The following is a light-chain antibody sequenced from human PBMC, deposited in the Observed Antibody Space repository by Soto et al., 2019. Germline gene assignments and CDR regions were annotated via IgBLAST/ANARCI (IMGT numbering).Light chain of an antibody. CDR3: QQYGTSPLMYT. CDR2: GAS. CDR1: QSVASDY. Sequence: EVVLTQSPGTLSLSPGERATLSCRASQSVASDYLAWYQQRPGQAPRLLIYGASIRATGVPDRFSGGGSGTDFALTITRLEPEDFAGYYCQQYGTSPLMYTFGQGTKLDIK. J-gene: IGKJ2*01. V-gene: IGKV3-20*01.